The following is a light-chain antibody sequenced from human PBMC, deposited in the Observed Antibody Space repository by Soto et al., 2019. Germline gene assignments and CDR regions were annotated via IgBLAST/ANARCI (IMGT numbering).Light chain of an antibody. CDR3: QLWGNWPGRGT. CDR2: DAS. J-gene: IGKJ5*01. Sequence: EIVFTQSPATLSLSPGERATLSCRASQSVSSYLAWYQQKPGQAPRLLIYDASNWATGIPARFSGSGSGTGVTLTISSLEPEDFAFYYCQLWGNWPGRGTFGHGTRLEIK. CDR1: QSVSSY. V-gene: IGKV3-11*01.